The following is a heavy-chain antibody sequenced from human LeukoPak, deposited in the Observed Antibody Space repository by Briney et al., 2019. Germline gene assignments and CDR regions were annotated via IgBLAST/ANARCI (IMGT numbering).Heavy chain of an antibody. CDR2: IYHGGNT. CDR1: GGSLSDYY. Sequence: PSETLSLTCAVYGGSLSDYYWSWIRQSPGKGLEWIGSIYHGGNTYNNPSLRSRVTISEDTSKNQFSLKLSSVTAADTAVYYCARGYLYYFDYWGQGTLVTVSS. J-gene: IGHJ4*02. CDR3: ARGYLYYFDY. V-gene: IGHV4-34*01.